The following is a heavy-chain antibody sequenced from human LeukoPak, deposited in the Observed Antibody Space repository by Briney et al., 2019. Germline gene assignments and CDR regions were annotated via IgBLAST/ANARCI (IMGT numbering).Heavy chain of an antibody. V-gene: IGHV4-34*01. CDR2: INHRGST. CDR1: GGSFSGYY. J-gene: IGHJ4*02. Sequence: SETLSLTCAVYGGSFSGYYWSWIRQPPGKGLEWIGEINHRGSTNYNPSLKSRVTISVDTSKNQFSLKLSSVTAADTAVYYCASSSSTADYWGQGTLVTVSS. CDR3: ASSSSTADY. D-gene: IGHD6-6*01.